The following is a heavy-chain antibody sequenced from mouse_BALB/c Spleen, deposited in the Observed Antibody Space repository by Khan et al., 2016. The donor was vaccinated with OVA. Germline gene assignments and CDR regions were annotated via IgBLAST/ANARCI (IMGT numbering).Heavy chain of an antibody. CDR1: GYTLTSYY. CDR2: IYPVDGSS. V-gene: IGHV1S56*01. CDR3: AGGYYGYLGY. Sequence: QVQLQQSGPELVRPGASVKMSCKASGYTLTSYYIHWVKQRPGQGLEWIGWIYPVDGSSKYNEKFKGKSTLTADKSSSTAYMLLSSLTSEDSAIYFCAGGYYGYLGYWGQGTTLTVSS. D-gene: IGHD1-1*01. J-gene: IGHJ2*01.